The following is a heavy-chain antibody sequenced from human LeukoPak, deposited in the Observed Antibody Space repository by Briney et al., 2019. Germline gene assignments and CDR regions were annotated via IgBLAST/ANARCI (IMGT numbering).Heavy chain of an antibody. CDR3: ARVRRSYVTPTNHMDV. D-gene: IGHD3-10*02. V-gene: IGHV3-7*01. CDR1: GFTVSSNY. CDR2: IKQDGSEK. J-gene: IGHJ6*02. Sequence: GGSLRLSCAASGFTVSSNYMSWVRQAPGKGLEWVANIKQDGSEKYYVDSVKGRFTISRDNAKNSLYLQMNSLGAEDTAVYYCARVRRSYVTPTNHMDVWGQGTTVTVSS.